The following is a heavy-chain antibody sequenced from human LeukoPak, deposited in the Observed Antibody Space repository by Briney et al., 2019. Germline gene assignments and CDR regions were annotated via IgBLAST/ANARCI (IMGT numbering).Heavy chain of an antibody. D-gene: IGHD2-15*01. CDR3: ARALSKDIVVVVAAEMDV. J-gene: IGHJ6*04. CDR1: GGTFSSYT. V-gene: IGHV1-8*02. Sequence: GASVKVSCKASGGTFSSYTISWVRQAPGQGLEWMGWMNPNSGNTGYAQKFQGRVTMTRNTSISTAYMELSSLRSEDTAVYYCARALSKDIVVVVAAEMDVWGKGTTVTVSS. CDR2: MNPNSGNT.